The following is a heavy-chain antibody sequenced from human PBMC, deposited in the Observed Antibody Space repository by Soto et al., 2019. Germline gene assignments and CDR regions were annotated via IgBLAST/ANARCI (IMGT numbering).Heavy chain of an antibody. CDR1: GFTFSNAW. CDR2: IKSKTDGGTT. CDR3: TTREILPDPLRNYYDSSGLLYYFDY. V-gene: IGHV3-15*07. Sequence: GGSLRLSCAASGFTFSNAWMNWVRQAPGKGLEWVGRIKSKTDGGTTDYAAPVKGRFTISRDDSKNTLYLQMNSLKTEDTAVYYCTTREILPDPLRNYYDSSGLLYYFDYWGQGTLVTVSS. J-gene: IGHJ4*02. D-gene: IGHD3-22*01.